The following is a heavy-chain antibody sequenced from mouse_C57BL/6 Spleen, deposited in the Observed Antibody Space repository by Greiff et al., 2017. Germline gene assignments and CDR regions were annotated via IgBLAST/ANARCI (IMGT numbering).Heavy chain of an antibody. CDR1: GFTFRNYW. V-gene: IGHV6-3*01. Sequence: DVKLVESGGGLVQPGGSMKFSCVASGFTFRNYWMNWVRQSPEKGLEWVAQIRLKSDNYATHYAESVKGRFTISRDDSKSSVYLQMNNLRAEDTGIYYCAGSVYYAMCYWGQGTSVTVS. CDR2: IRLKSDNYAT. CDR3: AGSVYYAMCY. J-gene: IGHJ4*01.